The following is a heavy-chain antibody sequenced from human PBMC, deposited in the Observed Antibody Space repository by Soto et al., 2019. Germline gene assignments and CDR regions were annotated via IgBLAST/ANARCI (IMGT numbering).Heavy chain of an antibody. Sequence: PGGSLRLSCAASGFTFSDYVMSWVRQAPGKGLEWVSGISGSGSSTYYADSVKGRFTISRDNSKNTLYLQMNSLRAEDTAVYYCANGLSASSYSNSRGTYYYGMDVWGQGTTVTVSS. CDR3: ANGLSASSYSNSRGTYYYGMDV. V-gene: IGHV3-23*01. CDR2: ISGSGSST. CDR1: GFTFSDYV. D-gene: IGHD2-15*01. J-gene: IGHJ6*02.